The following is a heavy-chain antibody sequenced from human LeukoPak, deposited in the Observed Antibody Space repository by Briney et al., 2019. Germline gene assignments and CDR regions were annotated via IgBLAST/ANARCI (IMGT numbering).Heavy chain of an antibody. CDR3: ARERIAAAGTLIWFDP. Sequence: SETLSLTCAVSGYSISSGYYWGWIRQPPGKGLEWIGSIYHSGSTYYNPSLKSRVTMSVDTSKNQFSLKLSSVTAADTAVYYCARERIAAAGTLIWFDPWGRGTLVTVSS. J-gene: IGHJ5*02. CDR1: GYSISSGYY. D-gene: IGHD6-13*01. V-gene: IGHV4-38-2*02. CDR2: IYHSGST.